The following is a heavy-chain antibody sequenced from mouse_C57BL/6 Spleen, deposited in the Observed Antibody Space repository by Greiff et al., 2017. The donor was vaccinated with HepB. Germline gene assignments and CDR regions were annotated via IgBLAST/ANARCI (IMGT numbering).Heavy chain of an antibody. V-gene: IGHV1-55*01. J-gene: IGHJ2*01. CDR3: ARRGGDY. CDR2: IYPGSGST. CDR1: GYTFTSYW. Sequence: VQLQQPGAELVKPGASVKMSCKASGYTFTSYWITWVKQRPGQGLEWIGDIYPGSGSTNYNENFKSKATLSVDTSSSTAYMQPSSLTSEDSAGYYGARRGGDYWGQGTTLTVSS.